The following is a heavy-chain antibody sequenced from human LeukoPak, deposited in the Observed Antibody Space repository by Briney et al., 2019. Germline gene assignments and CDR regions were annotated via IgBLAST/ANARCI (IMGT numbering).Heavy chain of an antibody. CDR1: GYTFTSYG. CDR2: ISAYNGHT. Sequence: GASVKVSCKASGYTFTSYGVNWVRQAPGQGLEWMGWISAYNGHTNYAQKLQGRVTMTTDTSTSTAYMELRSLRSDDTAVYYCARDQSWFGELLSGNYFDYWGQGTLVTVSS. CDR3: ARDQSWFGELLSGNYFDY. J-gene: IGHJ4*02. D-gene: IGHD3-10*01. V-gene: IGHV1-18*01.